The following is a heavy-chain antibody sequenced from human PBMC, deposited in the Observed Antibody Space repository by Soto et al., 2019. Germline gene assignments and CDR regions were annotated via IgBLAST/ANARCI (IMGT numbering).Heavy chain of an antibody. D-gene: IGHD6-19*01. J-gene: IGHJ4*02. Sequence: GGSLRLSCAASGFTFSDYYMSWIRQAPGKGLEWVSYISSSGSTIYYADSVKGRFTIFRDNAKNSLYLQINSLRAEDTAVYYCARTRSGWSYYFDYWGQGTLVTVSS. V-gene: IGHV3-11*01. CDR1: GFTFSDYY. CDR2: ISSSGSTI. CDR3: ARTRSGWSYYFDY.